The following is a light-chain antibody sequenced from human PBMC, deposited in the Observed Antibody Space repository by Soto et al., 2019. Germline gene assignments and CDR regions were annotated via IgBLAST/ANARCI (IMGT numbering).Light chain of an antibody. J-gene: IGLJ1*01. CDR3: SSYASSSTLVYV. Sequence: QSALTQPASVSGSPGQSITISCTGTSGDVGGYNSVSWYQQNPGKAPKLMIFDVSNRPSGVSSRFSGSRSGNTASLTISGLQAEDEADYYCSSYASSSTLVYVFGTGTKVTVL. V-gene: IGLV2-14*01. CDR1: SGDVGGYNS. CDR2: DVS.